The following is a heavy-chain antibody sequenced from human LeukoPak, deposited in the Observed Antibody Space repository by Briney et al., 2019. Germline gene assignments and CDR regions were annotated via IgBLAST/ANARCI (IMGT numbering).Heavy chain of an antibody. V-gene: IGHV1-2*04. CDR3: ARARGYSYGITPNYFDY. Sequence: ASVKVPCKASGYTFTGYYMHWVRQAPGQGLEWMGWINPNSGGTNYAQKFQGWVTMTRDTSISTAYMELSRLRSDDTAVYYCARARGYSYGITPNYFDYWGQGTLVTVSS. CDR2: INPNSGGT. CDR1: GYTFTGYY. D-gene: IGHD5-18*01. J-gene: IGHJ4*02.